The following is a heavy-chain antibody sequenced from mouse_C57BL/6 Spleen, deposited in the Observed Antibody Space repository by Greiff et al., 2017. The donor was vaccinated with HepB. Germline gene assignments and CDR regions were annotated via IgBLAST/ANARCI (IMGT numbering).Heavy chain of an antibody. D-gene: IGHD1-1*02. J-gene: IGHJ4*01. CDR2: ISDGGSYT. V-gene: IGHV5-4*01. CDR3: AREVATDAMDY. CDR1: GFTFSSYA. Sequence: EVQGVESGGGLVKPGGSLKLSCAASGFTFSSYAMSWVRQTPEKGLEWVATISDGGSYTYYPDNVKGRFTISRDNAKNNLYLQMSHLKSEDTAMYYCAREVATDAMDYWGQGTSVTVSS.